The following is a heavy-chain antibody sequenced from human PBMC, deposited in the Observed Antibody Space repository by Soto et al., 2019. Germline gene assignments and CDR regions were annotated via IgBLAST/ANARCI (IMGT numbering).Heavy chain of an antibody. Sequence: EVQLVESGGGLVQPGGSLRLSCAASGFTFSSYSMNWVRQAPGKGLEWVSYISSSSSTIYYADSVKGRFTISRDNAKNSLYLQMNSLRDEDTAVYYCARDPYCSGGSCYSSQGGFQHWGQGTLVTVSS. D-gene: IGHD2-15*01. J-gene: IGHJ1*01. V-gene: IGHV3-48*02. CDR2: ISSSSSTI. CDR3: ARDPYCSGGSCYSSQGGFQH. CDR1: GFTFSSYS.